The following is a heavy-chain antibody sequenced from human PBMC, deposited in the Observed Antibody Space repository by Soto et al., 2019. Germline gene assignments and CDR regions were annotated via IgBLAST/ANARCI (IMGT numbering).Heavy chain of an antibody. CDR3: ARDPSGVASDAFDI. CDR2: IYHSGRA. V-gene: IGHV4-4*01. J-gene: IGHJ3*02. CDR1: GGSISSDNW. Sequence: QVQLQESGPGLVKPSGTLSLTCTVSGGSISSDNWWTWVRQPPGKGLEWIGEIYHSGRANYKPSLKSRITMSVDKSKNQFSLNLTSVTAADAAVYCCARDPSGVASDAFDIWGQGTMVIVSS. D-gene: IGHD2-21*01.